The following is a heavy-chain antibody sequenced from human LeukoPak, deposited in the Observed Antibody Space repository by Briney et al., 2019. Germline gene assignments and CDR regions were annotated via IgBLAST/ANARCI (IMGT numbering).Heavy chain of an antibody. Sequence: GRSLRLSCAASGFTFSSYGMHWVRQAPGKGLEWVAVIWYDGSKKYYADSVEGRFTISRDNSKNTLYLQMNSLRAEDTAVYYCARDSRYDGDGAFDSCSQGTMVTVSS. D-gene: IGHD2-2*01. V-gene: IGHV3-33*01. CDR1: GFTFSSYG. CDR3: ARDSRYDGDGAFDS. CDR2: IWYDGSKK. J-gene: IGHJ3*02.